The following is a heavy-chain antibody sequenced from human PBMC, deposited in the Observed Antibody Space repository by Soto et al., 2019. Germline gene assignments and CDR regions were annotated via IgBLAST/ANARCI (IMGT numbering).Heavy chain of an antibody. Sequence: QVQLVQSGAEVKKPGASVKVSCKASGYTFTSYGISWVRQAPGQGLEWMGWVSAYNGNTNYAQKPQGRVTMTTDTFTSTAYMELRSLRSDETAVYYCARDVKLRYFGWLSVYSYYYIDVWGKGTTVTVSS. V-gene: IGHV1-18*01. CDR1: GYTFTSYG. CDR3: ARDVKLRYFGWLSVYSYYYIDV. J-gene: IGHJ6*03. D-gene: IGHD3-9*01. CDR2: VSAYNGNT.